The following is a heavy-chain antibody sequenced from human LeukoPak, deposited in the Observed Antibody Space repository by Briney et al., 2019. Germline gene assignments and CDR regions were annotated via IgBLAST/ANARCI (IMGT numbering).Heavy chain of an antibody. V-gene: IGHV1-18*01. D-gene: IGHD4-23*01. Sequence: ASVKVSCKASGYTFTSYGISWVRQAPGQRLEWMGWISPHNGNTDYAQNLQGRVTVSTDTSTNTAYMELRSLRSDDTAVYYCARVCYGGNFFDYWGQGTLVTVSS. CDR3: ARVCYGGNFFDY. CDR2: ISPHNGNT. CDR1: GYTFTSYG. J-gene: IGHJ4*02.